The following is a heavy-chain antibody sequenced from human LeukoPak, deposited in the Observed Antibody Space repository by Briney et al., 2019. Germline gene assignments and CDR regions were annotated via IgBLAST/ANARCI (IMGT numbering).Heavy chain of an antibody. CDR3: ARTRIAAAGTEIDY. Sequence: SVKVSCKASGGTFSSYAISWVRQAPGQGLEWMGRIIPILSIANYAQKFQGRVTITADKSTSTAYMELSSLRSEDTAVYYCARTRIAAAGTEIDYWGQGTLVTVSS. CDR1: GGTFSSYA. J-gene: IGHJ4*02. D-gene: IGHD6-13*01. V-gene: IGHV1-69*04. CDR2: IIPILSIA.